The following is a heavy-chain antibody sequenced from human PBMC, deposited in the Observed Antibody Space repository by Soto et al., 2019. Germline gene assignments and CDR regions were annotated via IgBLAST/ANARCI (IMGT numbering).Heavy chain of an antibody. CDR3: ARHRVNCSSTSCYARFDP. J-gene: IGHJ5*02. CDR1: GYSFTSYW. V-gene: IGHV5-51*01. D-gene: IGHD2-2*01. CDR2: IYPGDSDT. Sequence: GESLKISCKGSGYSFTSYWIGWVRQMPGKGLEWMGIIYPGDSDTRYSPSFQGQVTISADKSISTAYLQWSSLKASDTAMYYCARHRVNCSSTSCYARFDPWGQGTLVTVSS.